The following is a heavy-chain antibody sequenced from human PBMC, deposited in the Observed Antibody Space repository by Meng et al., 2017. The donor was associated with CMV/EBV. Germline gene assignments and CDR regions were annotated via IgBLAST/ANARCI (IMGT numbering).Heavy chain of an antibody. CDR1: GFTFSNAW. D-gene: IGHD3-9*01. CDR3: TTTKTYYDILTGYYYYYYGMDV. Sequence: GGPLRLSCAASGFTFSNAWMSWVRQAPGKGLEWVGRIKSKTDGGTTDYAAPVKGRFTISRDDSKNTLYLQMNSLKTEDTAVYYCTTTKTYYDILTGYYYYYYGMDVWGQGTTVTVSS. CDR2: IKSKTDGGTT. V-gene: IGHV3-15*01. J-gene: IGHJ6*02.